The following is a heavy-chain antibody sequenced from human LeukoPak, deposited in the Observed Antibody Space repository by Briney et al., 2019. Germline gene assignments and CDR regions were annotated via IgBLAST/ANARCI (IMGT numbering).Heavy chain of an antibody. CDR3: ARDATSGWTFDY. Sequence: GGSLRLSCTASGFTFSSYPLHWVRQAQGKGLEYVSAILGNGDSSFYADSVKGRFTISRDNSKNTLYLQMGSLRADDMAVYYCARDATSGWTFDYWGQGTQVTVSS. J-gene: IGHJ4*02. CDR2: ILGNGDSS. V-gene: IGHV3-64*02. D-gene: IGHD6-19*01. CDR1: GFTFSSYP.